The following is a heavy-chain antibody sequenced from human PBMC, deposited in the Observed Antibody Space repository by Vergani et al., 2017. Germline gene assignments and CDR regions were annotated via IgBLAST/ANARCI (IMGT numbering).Heavy chain of an antibody. D-gene: IGHD3-3*01. J-gene: IGHJ4*02. CDR3: ARAPIFGVVIYYFDY. CDR1: GFTFSDYY. V-gene: IGHV3-11*01. Sequence: QVQLVESGGGLVKPGGSLRLSRAASGFTFSDYYMSWIRQAPGKGLEWVSYISSSGSTIYYADSVKGRFTISRDSAKNSLYLKMNSLRAEDTAVYYCARAPIFGVVIYYFDYWGQGTLVTVSS. CDR2: ISSSGSTI.